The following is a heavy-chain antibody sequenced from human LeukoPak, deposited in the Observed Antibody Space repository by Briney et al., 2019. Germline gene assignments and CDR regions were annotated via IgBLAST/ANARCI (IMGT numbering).Heavy chain of an antibody. V-gene: IGHV1-46*01. Sequence: GASVKVSCKASGYTFTGYYMHWVRQAPGQGLEWMGIINPSGGSTSYAQKFQGRVTMTRYMSTSTVYMELSSLRSEDTAVYYCARDRDYRLILYAFDIWGQGTMVTVSS. CDR1: GYTFTGYY. D-gene: IGHD3-10*01. CDR2: INPSGGST. J-gene: IGHJ3*02. CDR3: ARDRDYRLILYAFDI.